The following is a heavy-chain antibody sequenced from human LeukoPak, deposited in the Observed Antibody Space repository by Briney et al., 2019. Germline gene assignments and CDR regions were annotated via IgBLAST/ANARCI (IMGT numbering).Heavy chain of an antibody. D-gene: IGHD2-2*01. J-gene: IGHJ4*02. CDR2: INPKSGGT. CDR1: GYTFTDYY. Sequence: ASVKVSCKTSGYTFTDYYIRWVRQAPGQGLEWMGWINPKSGGTHFAQKFQGRGIMTRDTSVDTAYMELNSLRSDDTAVYYCASADLRYCSITNCLSFDYWGQGTLVTVSS. V-gene: IGHV1-2*02. CDR3: ASADLRYCSITNCLSFDY.